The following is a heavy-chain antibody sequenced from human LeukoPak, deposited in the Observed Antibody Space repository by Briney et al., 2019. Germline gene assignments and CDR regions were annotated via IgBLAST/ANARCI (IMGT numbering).Heavy chain of an antibody. CDR3: ASQRGGVVPAANYYYYYYMDV. CDR1: GGTFSSYA. J-gene: IGHJ6*03. D-gene: IGHD2-2*01. Sequence: SVKVSCXASGGTFSSYAISWVRQALGQGLEWMGGIIPIFGTANYAQKFQGRVTITADESTSTAYMELSSLRSEDTAVYYCASQRGGVVPAANYYYYYYMDVWGKGTTVTVSS. V-gene: IGHV1-69*13. CDR2: IIPIFGTA.